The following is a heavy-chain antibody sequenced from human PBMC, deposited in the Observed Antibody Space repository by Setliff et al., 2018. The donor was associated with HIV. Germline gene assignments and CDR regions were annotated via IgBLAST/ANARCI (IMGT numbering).Heavy chain of an antibody. CDR3: ARGIYTGYDHFDY. CDR1: GFTFDDYT. Sequence: GGSLRLSCGASGFTFDDYTMHWVRQVPGKGLEWLSLISWDGSSTIYYADSVKGRFTISGDNAKNSLYLQMNSLRAEDTAVYYCARGIYTGYDHFDYWGQGTLVTVSS. J-gene: IGHJ4*02. CDR2: ISWDGSSTI. V-gene: IGHV3-48*01. D-gene: IGHD5-12*01.